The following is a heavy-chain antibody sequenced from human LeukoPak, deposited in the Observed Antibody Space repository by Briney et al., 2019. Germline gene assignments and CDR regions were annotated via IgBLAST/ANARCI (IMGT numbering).Heavy chain of an antibody. J-gene: IGHJ4*02. CDR2: IYYSGST. Sequence: PSETLSLTCTVSGGSISSGDYYWSWIRQPPGKGLEWIGYIYYSGSTYYNPSLKSRVTISVDTSKNQFSLKLSSVTAADTAVYYCARQRRLAAVDYWGQGTLVTVSS. CDR3: ARQRRLAAVDY. CDR1: GGSISSGDYY. D-gene: IGHD6-25*01. V-gene: IGHV4-30-4*01.